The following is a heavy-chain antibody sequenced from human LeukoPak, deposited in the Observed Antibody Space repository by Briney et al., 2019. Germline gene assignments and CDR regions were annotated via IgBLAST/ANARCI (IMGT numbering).Heavy chain of an antibody. CDR1: GFTFSSYA. J-gene: IGHJ5*02. Sequence: GGSLRLSCAASGFTFSSYAMHWVRQAPGKGLEWVAVISYDGSNKYYADSVKGRFTISRDNSKNTLYLQMNSLRAEDTAVYYCARDSSPHMGANWFDPWGQGTLVTVSS. D-gene: IGHD1-26*01. CDR3: ARDSSPHMGANWFDP. V-gene: IGHV3-30*04. CDR2: ISYDGSNK.